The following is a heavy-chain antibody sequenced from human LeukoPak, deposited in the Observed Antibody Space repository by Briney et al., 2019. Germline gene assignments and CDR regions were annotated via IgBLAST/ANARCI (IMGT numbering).Heavy chain of an antibody. V-gene: IGHV3-15*07. Sequence: GSLGPPFATSGFPFTNAWENWVRQAPGKGLGWGRRIKSKADGETIDYAAPVKGRFTFSRDDSKNMLYLQMNSLKSEDTVVYYCSTLTSRGLSDSWGQGTLVTVSS. CDR2: IKSKADGETI. D-gene: IGHD1-20*01. CDR3: STLTSRGLSDS. CDR1: GFPFTNAW. J-gene: IGHJ4*02.